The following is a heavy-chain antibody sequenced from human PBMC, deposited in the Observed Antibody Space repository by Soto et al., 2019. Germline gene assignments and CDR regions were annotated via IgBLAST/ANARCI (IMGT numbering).Heavy chain of an antibody. CDR2: IYHSGRT. Sequence: SLTCAVSGYSISSGYYWGWIRQPPGRGLEWIGSIYHSGRTYYNQSLKSQVTISVDTSKNQFSLKLSSVTAADTAVYYCARSSPIAAHPPRWFDPWGQGTLVIVSS. J-gene: IGHJ5*02. V-gene: IGHV4-38-2*01. CDR1: GYSISSGYY. D-gene: IGHD6-6*01. CDR3: ARSSPIAAHPPRWFDP.